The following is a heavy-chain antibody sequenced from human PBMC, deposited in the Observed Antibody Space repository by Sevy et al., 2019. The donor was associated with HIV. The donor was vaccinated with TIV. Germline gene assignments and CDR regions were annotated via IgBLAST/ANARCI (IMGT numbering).Heavy chain of an antibody. CDR1: GFTFNNYA. Sequence: GGSLRLSCAASGFTFNNYAMNWVRQAPGKGLEWVSGISASGDSTYYPDSVKGRFTISRDNSESTVYLHLNSLGVEDTAIHYCAKDLGSGFYAYPTYLDNWGQGTLVTVSS. D-gene: IGHD3-3*01. V-gene: IGHV3-23*01. CDR3: AKDLGSGFYAYPTYLDN. J-gene: IGHJ4*02. CDR2: ISASGDST.